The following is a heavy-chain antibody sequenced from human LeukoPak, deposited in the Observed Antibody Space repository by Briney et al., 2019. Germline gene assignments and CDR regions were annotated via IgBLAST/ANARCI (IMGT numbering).Heavy chain of an antibody. CDR3: ARGDFWSALYYFDH. V-gene: IGHV4-4*07. CDR1: GGSISSYY. D-gene: IGHD3-3*01. Sequence: SETLSLTCTVSGGSISSYYWSWIRQPAGKGLEWIGRIYTSGTTNYNPSLKSRVTMSVDTSKNQFSLKLTSVTAADTAVYYCARGDFWSALYYFDHWGQGTLVTVSS. J-gene: IGHJ4*02. CDR2: IYTSGTT.